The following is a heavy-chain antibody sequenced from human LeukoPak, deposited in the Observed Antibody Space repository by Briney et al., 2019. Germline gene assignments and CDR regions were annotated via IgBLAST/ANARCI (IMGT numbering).Heavy chain of an antibody. CDR1: GYTFTSYD. CDR2: MNPRSGYA. J-gene: IGHJ3*02. V-gene: IGHV1-8*02. CDR3: ARGNRLYSSSWSSLPFDI. D-gene: IGHD6-13*01. Sequence: ASVKVSCKASGYTFTSYDINWVRQATGQGLEWMGWMNPRSGYAGYSQKFQGRVTMTGNTPISTAYMEMSSLTSEDTALYYCARGNRLYSSSWSSLPFDIWGQGSMVTVSS.